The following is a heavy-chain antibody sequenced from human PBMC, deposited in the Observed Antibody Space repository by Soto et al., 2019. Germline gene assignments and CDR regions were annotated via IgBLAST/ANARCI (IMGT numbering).Heavy chain of an antibody. Sequence: ASVKVSCKASGYTFTSYGISWVRQAPGQGLEWMGWISAYNGNTNYAQKLQGRVTMTTDTSTSTAYMELRSLRSDDTAVNYCARHPLSRRTDYYDSSGYSFVPDFDYWGQGTLVTVSS. CDR3: ARHPLSRRTDYYDSSGYSFVPDFDY. J-gene: IGHJ4*02. V-gene: IGHV1-18*01. CDR1: GYTFTSYG. D-gene: IGHD3-22*01. CDR2: ISAYNGNT.